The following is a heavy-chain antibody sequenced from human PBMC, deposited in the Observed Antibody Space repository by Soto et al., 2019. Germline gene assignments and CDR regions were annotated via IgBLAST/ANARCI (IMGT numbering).Heavy chain of an antibody. CDR2: ISSSSSYT. D-gene: IGHD2-2*01. CDR1: GFTFSTYS. Sequence: GGSLRLSCAASGFTFSTYSMNWVRQAPGKGLEWVSAISSSSSYTYYADSLRGRFSISRDNAKKSLYLQMNSLSAEDTAVYYCARDLGVVVVPPTFDYWGQGILVTVSS. CDR3: ARDLGVVVVPPTFDY. J-gene: IGHJ4*02. V-gene: IGHV3-21*01.